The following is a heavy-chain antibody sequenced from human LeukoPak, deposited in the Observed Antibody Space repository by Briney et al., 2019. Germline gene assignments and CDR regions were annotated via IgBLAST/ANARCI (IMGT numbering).Heavy chain of an antibody. V-gene: IGHV3-73*01. CDR3: TRHVAARQNWFDP. CDR1: GLTFSGSA. J-gene: IGHJ5*02. D-gene: IGHD6-6*01. Sequence: GRSLRLSCAASGLTFSGSAMHWVRQASAKGLEWVGRIRRKANSYATAYAASVKGRFTISRDDSKNTAYLQMNSLKTEDTAVYYCTRHVAARQNWFDPWGQGTLVTVSS. CDR2: IRRKANSYAT.